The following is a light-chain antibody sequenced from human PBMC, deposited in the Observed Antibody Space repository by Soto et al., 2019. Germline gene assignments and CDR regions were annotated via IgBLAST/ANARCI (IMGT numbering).Light chain of an antibody. Sequence: TQPASVSGSPGQSITISCSGTSADVGGYIYVSWYLQYPGKAPKLMIYEVSNRPSGVSNRFSGSKSGNTASLTISGLRAEDEADYYCSSYTSSNTLVFGSGTKVTVV. J-gene: IGLJ1*01. CDR3: SSYTSSNTLV. V-gene: IGLV2-14*01. CDR1: SADVGGYIY. CDR2: EVS.